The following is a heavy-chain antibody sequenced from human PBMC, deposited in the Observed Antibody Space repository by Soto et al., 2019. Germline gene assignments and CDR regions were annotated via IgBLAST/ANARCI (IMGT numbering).Heavy chain of an antibody. J-gene: IGHJ3*02. Sequence: SETLSLTCTVSGGSISSYYWSWIRQPPGKGLEWIGYIYYSGSTNYNPSLKSRVTISVDTSKNQFSLKLSSVTAADTAVYYCARVYYYDSSGYGFDIWGQGTMVTVSS. V-gene: IGHV4-59*01. D-gene: IGHD3-22*01. CDR2: IYYSGST. CDR3: ARVYYYDSSGYGFDI. CDR1: GGSISSYY.